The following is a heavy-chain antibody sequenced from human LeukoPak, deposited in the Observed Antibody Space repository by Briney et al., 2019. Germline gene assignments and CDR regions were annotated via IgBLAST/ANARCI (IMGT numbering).Heavy chain of an antibody. CDR1: GFTFSSYG. D-gene: IGHD3-22*01. CDR3: ATGASAYYYDSSGPY. J-gene: IGHJ4*02. CDR2: ISYDGSNK. V-gene: IGHV3-30*03. Sequence: GGSLRLSCAASGFTFSSYGMHWVRQAPGKGLEWVAVISYDGSNKYYADSVKGRFTISRDNSKSTLYLQMNSLSAEDSAVYYCATGASAYYYDSSGPYWGQGTLVTVSS.